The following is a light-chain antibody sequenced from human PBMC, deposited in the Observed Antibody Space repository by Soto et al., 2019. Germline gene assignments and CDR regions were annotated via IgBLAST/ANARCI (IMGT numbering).Light chain of an antibody. CDR2: DAS. V-gene: IGKV1-5*01. CDR3: QQYDISWT. CDR1: QSISGW. J-gene: IGKJ1*01. Sequence: DVPLAQSDSALSTSLGDSSTRTCRASQSISGWLAWYQQKPGKAPKLLIYDASSLESGVPSRFSGSGSGTEFTLTISSLQPDDFATYYCQQYDISWTFGQGTKVDI.